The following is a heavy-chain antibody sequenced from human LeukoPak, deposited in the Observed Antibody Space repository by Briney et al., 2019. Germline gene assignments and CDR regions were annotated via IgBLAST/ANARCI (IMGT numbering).Heavy chain of an antibody. Sequence: ASVKVSCKASGYTFTGYYMHWVRQAPGQGLEWMGWINPNSGGTNYAQKFQGRVTMTRDTSTSTVYMELSSLRSEDTAVYYCARFAVHRRITVAGQFGLDYWGQGTLVSISS. CDR1: GYTFTGYY. J-gene: IGHJ4*02. D-gene: IGHD6-19*01. CDR2: INPNSGGT. CDR3: ARFAVHRRITVAGQFGLDY. V-gene: IGHV1-2*02.